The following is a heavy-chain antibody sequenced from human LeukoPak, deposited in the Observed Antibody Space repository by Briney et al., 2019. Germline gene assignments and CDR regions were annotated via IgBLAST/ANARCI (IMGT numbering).Heavy chain of an antibody. CDR2: VHLDGRT. CDR3: AREGGFYRPLDY. CDR1: GGSVINTNW. Sequence: PSETLSLTCGVSGGSVINTNWWTWVRQPPGKGLEWIGEVHLDGRTNYDPSLESRLTMSVDVSENQVSLKLTSVTAADTAVYYCAREGGFYRPLDYSGQGTLVTVSS. J-gene: IGHJ4*02. V-gene: IGHV4-4*02. D-gene: IGHD3-3*01.